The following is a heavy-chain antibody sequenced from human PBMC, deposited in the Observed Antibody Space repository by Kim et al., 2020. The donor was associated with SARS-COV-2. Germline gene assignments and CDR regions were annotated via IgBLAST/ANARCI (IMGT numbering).Heavy chain of an antibody. CDR3: AGRGRARVVRGVKYYGMDV. J-gene: IGHJ6*02. CDR1: GGSFSGYY. D-gene: IGHD3-10*01. V-gene: IGHV4-34*01. Sequence: SETLSLTCAVYGGSFSGYYWSWIRQPPGKGLEWIGEINHSGSTNYNPSLKSRVTISVDTSKNQFSLKLSSVTAADTTVYYGAGRGRARVVRGVKYYGMDVWGQGTTVTVSS. CDR2: INHSGST.